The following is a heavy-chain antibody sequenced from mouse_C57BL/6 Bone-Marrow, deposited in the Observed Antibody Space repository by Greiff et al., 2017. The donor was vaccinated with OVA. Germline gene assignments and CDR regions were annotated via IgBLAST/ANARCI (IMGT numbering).Heavy chain of an antibody. CDR2: INPSNGGT. D-gene: IGHD3-2*02. J-gene: IGHJ4*01. CDR1: GYTFTSYW. V-gene: IGHV1-53*01. Sequence: VKLQQPGTELVKPGASVKLSCKASGYTFTSYWMHWVKQRPGQGLEWIGNINPSNGGTNYNEKFKSKATLTVDKSSSTAYMQLSSLTSEDSAVYYCARTAQATFAMDYWGQGTSVTVSS. CDR3: ARTAQATFAMDY.